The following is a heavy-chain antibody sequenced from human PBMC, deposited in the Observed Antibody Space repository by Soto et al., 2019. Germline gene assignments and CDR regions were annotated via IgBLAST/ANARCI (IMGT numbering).Heavy chain of an antibody. CDR3: AKDVR. V-gene: IGHV3-7*04. J-gene: IGHJ4*02. CDR1: GFTFSSHW. Sequence: EVHLVESGGDLVQPGGSLRLSCAASGFTFSSHWMSWVRQAPGKGLEWVANIKGEGSEKYYVDSVKGRFTISRDNAKNSLFLQMNSLRVEDTALYYCAKDVRWGQGTLVTVSS. CDR2: IKGEGSEK.